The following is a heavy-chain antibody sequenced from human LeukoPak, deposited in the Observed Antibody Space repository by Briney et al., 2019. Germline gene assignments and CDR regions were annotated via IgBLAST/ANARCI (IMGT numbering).Heavy chain of an antibody. CDR1: GGSITGYY. V-gene: IGHV4-59*01. J-gene: IGHJ5*01. CDR3: ARAGSSSWYTLAADS. D-gene: IGHD2-15*01. CDR2: ISYTGYI. Sequence: PSETLSLTCTVSGGSITGYYWSWIRQPPGKGLEWIAYISYTGYINYNPSLKSRVTISLDTSKNQFSLKPNSVTAADTAVYFCARAGSSSWYTLAADSWGQGTLVTVSS.